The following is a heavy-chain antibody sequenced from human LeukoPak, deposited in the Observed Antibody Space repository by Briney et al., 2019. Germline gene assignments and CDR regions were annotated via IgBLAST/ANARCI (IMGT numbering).Heavy chain of an antibody. Sequence: GGSLRLSCAASGFTFSMYGMSWVRQAPGKGLEWVSNILGSGGRTYYADSVKGRFTISRDNSKNTLYLQMNSLRAEDTATYYCAKDQVAGDGFLLFDYWGQGTLVTVSS. CDR1: GFTFSMYG. CDR3: AKDQVAGDGFLLFDY. D-gene: IGHD5-24*01. V-gene: IGHV3-23*01. J-gene: IGHJ4*02. CDR2: ILGSGGRT.